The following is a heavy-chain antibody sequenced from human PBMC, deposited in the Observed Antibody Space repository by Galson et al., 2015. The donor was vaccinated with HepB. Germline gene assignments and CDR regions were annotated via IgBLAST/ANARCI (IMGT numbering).Heavy chain of an antibody. Sequence: SLRLSCAASGFTFSGYSMNWVRQAPGKGLEWIVYISSSGKTIYYADSVKGRFTISRDNAKDSLYLQMSGLRAEDTAVYYCASRRILGATFHDYWGQGTLVSVSS. CDR3: ASRRILGATFHDY. J-gene: IGHJ4*02. CDR2: ISSSGKTI. V-gene: IGHV3-48*01. D-gene: IGHD1-26*01. CDR1: GFTFSGYS.